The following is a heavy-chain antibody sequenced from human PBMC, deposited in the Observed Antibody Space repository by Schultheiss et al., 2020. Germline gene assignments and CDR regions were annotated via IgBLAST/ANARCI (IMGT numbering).Heavy chain of an antibody. CDR3: ARDWSAMDV. D-gene: IGHD2-8*02. CDR1: GGSISSSSYY. CDR2: IYTSGST. J-gene: IGHJ6*02. V-gene: IGHV4-39*07. Sequence: SETLSLTCTVSGGSISSSSYYWGWIRQPPGKGLEWIGRIYTSGSTNYNPSLKSRVTMSVDTSKKQFSLKLSSVTAADTAVYYCARDWSAMDVWGQGTTVTVSS.